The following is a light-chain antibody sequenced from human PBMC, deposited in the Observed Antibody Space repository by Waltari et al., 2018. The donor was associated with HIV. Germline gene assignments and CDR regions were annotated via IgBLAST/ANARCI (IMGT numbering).Light chain of an antibody. J-gene: IGLJ3*02. CDR2: RND. Sequence: QPKMPQAPSASKTPGQRITMSCSGSKSNIGNNFIYWYQQIPGAAPRLVMARNDRRPAGVPDRFSGTKSGTSAFLAITDLRLDDEATYVCASWDDNLRHWVFGGGTKLTVL. V-gene: IGLV1-47*01. CDR1: KSNIGNNF. CDR3: ASWDDNLRHWV.